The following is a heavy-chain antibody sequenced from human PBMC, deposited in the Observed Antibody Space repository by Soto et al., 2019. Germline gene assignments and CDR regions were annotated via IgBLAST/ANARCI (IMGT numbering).Heavy chain of an antibody. CDR2: IWYDGSNK. V-gene: IGHV3-33*01. Sequence: QVQLVESGGGVVQPGRSLRLSCAASGFTSSSYGMHWVRQAPGKGLEWVAVIWYDGSNKYYADSVKGRFTISRDNSKNTLYLQMNSLRAEDTAVYYCARSEVTTRYNYFDYWGQGTLVTVSS. J-gene: IGHJ4*02. D-gene: IGHD4-17*01. CDR3: ARSEVTTRYNYFDY. CDR1: GFTSSSYG.